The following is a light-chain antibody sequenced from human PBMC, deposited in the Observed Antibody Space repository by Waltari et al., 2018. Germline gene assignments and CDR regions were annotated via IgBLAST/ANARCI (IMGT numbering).Light chain of an antibody. Sequence: VVLTQYPGTLSLSLGERVTLSCRASQSVSSTYLAWYQQKLGQAPRLLIYGASRATGIPDRFSGSGSGPDFTLTISRLEPEDFAVYYCQQFGSSPYTFGQGTKLDI. CDR3: QQFGSSPYT. CDR2: GAS. V-gene: IGKV3-20*01. J-gene: IGKJ2*01. CDR1: QSVSSTY.